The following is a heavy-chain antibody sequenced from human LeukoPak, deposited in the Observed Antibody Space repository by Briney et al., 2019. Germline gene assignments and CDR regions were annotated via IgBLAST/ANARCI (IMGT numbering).Heavy chain of an antibody. CDR1: GFTFSSCW. V-gene: IGHV3-74*01. CDR2: INTDGCST. Sequence: TGGSLRLSCAASGFTFSSCWMHWVRQAPGKGLVWVSRINTDGCSTSYADSVKGRFTISRDNAKNTLYLQMNSLRAEDTAVYYCARDRSIAVAGLFDYWGQGTLVTVSS. J-gene: IGHJ4*02. D-gene: IGHD6-19*01. CDR3: ARDRSIAVAGLFDY.